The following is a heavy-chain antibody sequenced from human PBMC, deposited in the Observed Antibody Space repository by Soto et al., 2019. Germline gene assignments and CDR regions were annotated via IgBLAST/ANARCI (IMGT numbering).Heavy chain of an antibody. Sequence: EVQLVESGGGLVQPGGSLRLSCAASGFTFSSYWMNWVRQAPGKGLVWVSRVSSDGSSTNYADSVEGRFTISRDNAKNTLYLQMDSLRAEDTAVYYCTTNRMVGDVYYWGQGTLVTVSS. CDR3: TTNRMVGDVYY. J-gene: IGHJ4*02. CDR2: VSSDGSST. CDR1: GFTFSSYW. D-gene: IGHD1-26*01. V-gene: IGHV3-74*01.